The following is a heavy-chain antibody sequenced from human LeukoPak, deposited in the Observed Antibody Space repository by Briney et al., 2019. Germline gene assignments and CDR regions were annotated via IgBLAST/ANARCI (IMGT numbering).Heavy chain of an antibody. D-gene: IGHD6-19*01. CDR3: ARDSSGWYGRAYYFDY. V-gene: IGHV3-21*01. Sequence: PGGSLRLSCAASGFTFSSYSMNWVRQAPGKGLEWVSSISSSSSYIYYADSVKGRFTISRDNAKNSLYLQMNSLRAEDTAVYYCARDSSGWYGRAYYFDYWGQGTLVTVSS. CDR2: ISSSSSYI. CDR1: GFTFSSYS. J-gene: IGHJ4*02.